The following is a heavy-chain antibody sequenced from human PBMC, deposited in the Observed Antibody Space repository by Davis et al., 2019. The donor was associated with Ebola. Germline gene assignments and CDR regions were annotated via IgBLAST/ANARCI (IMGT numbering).Heavy chain of an antibody. CDR3: AREVVPAAIVDY. CDR2: ISSSSSYI. J-gene: IGHJ4*02. V-gene: IGHV3-21*01. CDR1: GFTFSSYS. D-gene: IGHD2-2*02. Sequence: PGGSLRLSCAASGFTFSSYSMNWVRQAPGKGLEWVSSISSSSSYIYYADSVKGRFTISRDNSKNTLYLQMNSLRAEDTAVYYCAREVVPAAIVDYWGQGTLVTVSS.